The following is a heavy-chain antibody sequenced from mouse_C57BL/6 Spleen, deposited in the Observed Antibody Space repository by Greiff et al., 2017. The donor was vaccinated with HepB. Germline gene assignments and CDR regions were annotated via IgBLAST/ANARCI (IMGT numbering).Heavy chain of an antibody. Sequence: EVMLVESGGGLVKPGGSLKLSCAASGFTFSSYTMSWVRQTPEKRLEWVATISGGGGNTYYPDSVKGRFTISRDNAKNTLYLQMSSLRSEDTALYYCARQVSYYDGSSRGFAYWGQGTLVTVSA. J-gene: IGHJ3*01. CDR2: ISGGGGNT. D-gene: IGHD1-1*01. CDR1: GFTFSSYT. CDR3: ARQVSYYDGSSRGFAY. V-gene: IGHV5-9*01.